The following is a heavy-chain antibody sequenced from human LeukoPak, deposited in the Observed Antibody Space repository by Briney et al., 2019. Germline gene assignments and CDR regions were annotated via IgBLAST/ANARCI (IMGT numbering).Heavy chain of an antibody. V-gene: IGHV1-18*01. Sequence: GASVKVSCKTSGYTFTAYGITWVRQAPGQGLEWMGWISGHAGNTDYSQKFQGRVTITRDTSASTAYMELSSLRSEDTAVYYCASDGMSQTENAFDIWGQGTMVTVSS. CDR2: ISGHAGNT. CDR3: ASDGMSQTENAFDI. CDR1: GYTFTAYG. J-gene: IGHJ3*02.